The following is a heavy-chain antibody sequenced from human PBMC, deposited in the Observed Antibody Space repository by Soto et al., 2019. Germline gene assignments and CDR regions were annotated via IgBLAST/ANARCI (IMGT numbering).Heavy chain of an antibody. CDR3: AHIRGYTDRSGYLNS. V-gene: IGHV2-5*02. CDR1: GFSLSTSGVG. CDR2: IYWDDDK. D-gene: IGHD3-22*01. J-gene: IGHJ4*02. Sequence: QITLKESGPTLVKPTQTLTLTCTFSGFSLSTSGVGVGWIRQPPGKALEWLALIYWDDDKRYSPSLKSRLTITKDTSKNQVVLTMTNMDPVDTATYYCAHIRGYTDRSGYLNSWGQGTLVTVSS.